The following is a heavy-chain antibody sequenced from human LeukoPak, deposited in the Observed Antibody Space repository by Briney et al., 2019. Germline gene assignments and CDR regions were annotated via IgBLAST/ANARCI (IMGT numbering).Heavy chain of an antibody. CDR1: GGTFSSYA. CDR2: IIPIFGTA. D-gene: IGHD3-10*01. CDR3: ATGITMVRGRGVDY. V-gene: IGHV1-69*13. Sequence: SVKVSCKASGGTFSSYAISWVRQAPGQGLEWMGGIIPIFGTANYAQKFQGRVTITADESTSTAYMELSSLRSEDTAVYYCATGITMVRGRGVDYWGQGTLITVSS. J-gene: IGHJ4*02.